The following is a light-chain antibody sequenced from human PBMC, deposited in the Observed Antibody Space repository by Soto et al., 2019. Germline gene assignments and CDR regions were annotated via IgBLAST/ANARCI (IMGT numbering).Light chain of an antibody. CDR1: SSDVGSFNR. J-gene: IGLJ1*01. CDR2: EVN. Sequence: QSALTQPASVSGSPGQSVTISCTGTSSDVGSFNRVSWYQQAPGTAPKVMIYEVNKRPSGVPDRFSGSKSGNTASLTISGLQAEDEADYYCSSSTTSSPYVFGTGTKVTVL. CDR3: SSSTTSSPYV. V-gene: IGLV2-18*02.